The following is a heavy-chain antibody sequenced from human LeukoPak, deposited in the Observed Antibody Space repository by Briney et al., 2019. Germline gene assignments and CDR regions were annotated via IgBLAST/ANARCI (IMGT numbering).Heavy chain of an antibody. CDR1: GYTFTSYA. CDR3: ARGYCSSTSCYRGPFDY. Sequence: ASVKVSCTASGYTFTSYAMHWVRQVPGQRLEWMGWINAGNGNTKYSQQFQGRVTITRDTSASTAYMELSSLRSEDTAVYYCARGYCSSTSCYRGPFDYWGQGTLVTVSS. CDR2: INAGNGNT. V-gene: IGHV1-3*01. J-gene: IGHJ4*02. D-gene: IGHD2-2*01.